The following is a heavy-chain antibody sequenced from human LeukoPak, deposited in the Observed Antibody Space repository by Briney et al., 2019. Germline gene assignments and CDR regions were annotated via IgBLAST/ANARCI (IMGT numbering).Heavy chain of an antibody. J-gene: IGHJ4*02. V-gene: IGHV3-74*01. CDR2: ISPTGSTT. Sequence: GGSLRLSCTASGFTFSTYSMNWVRQAPGKGLVWVSRISPTGSTTSYADSVKGRFTVSRDNAENTLYLQVNNLRAEDTAVYYCARGPNSNWSGLDFWGQGTLLTVSS. D-gene: IGHD6-6*01. CDR1: GFTFSTYS. CDR3: ARGPNSNWSGLDF.